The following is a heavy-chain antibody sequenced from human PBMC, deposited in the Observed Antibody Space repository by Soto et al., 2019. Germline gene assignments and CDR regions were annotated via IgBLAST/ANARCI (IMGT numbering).Heavy chain of an antibody. Sequence: EVQLVESGGGLVQPGGSLRLSCAASGFTFSSYSMNWVRQAPGKGLEWVSYISNTSGTRYYADSVKGRITISRDNAKNSLYLQLNSLREEDTAVYYCARDSSAAARRGGMDVWGQGITVNVSS. J-gene: IGHJ6*02. V-gene: IGHV3-48*02. CDR2: ISNTSGTR. CDR1: GFTFSSYS. D-gene: IGHD3-22*01. CDR3: ARDSSAAARRGGMDV.